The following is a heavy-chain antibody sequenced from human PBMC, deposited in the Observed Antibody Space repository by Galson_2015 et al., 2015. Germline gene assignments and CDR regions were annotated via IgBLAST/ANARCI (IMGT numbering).Heavy chain of an antibody. J-gene: IGHJ4*02. D-gene: IGHD3-10*01. CDR3: ARDRVTMVRGVIIAPDY. CDR1: GFTFSSYG. V-gene: IGHV3-33*01. Sequence: LRLSCAASGFTFSSYGMHWVRQAPGKGLEWVAVIWYDGSNKYYADSVKGRFTISRDNSKNTLYLQMSSLRAEDTAVYYCARDRVTMVRGVIIAPDYWGQGTLVTVSS. CDR2: IWYDGSNK.